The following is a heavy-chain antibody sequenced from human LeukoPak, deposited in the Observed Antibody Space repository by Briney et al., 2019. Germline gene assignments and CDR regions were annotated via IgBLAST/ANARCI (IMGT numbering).Heavy chain of an antibody. CDR1: GYTFTSYG. Sequence: ASVKVSCTASGYTFTSYGISWVRQAPGQGLEWMGKIYPSGGRTNYVQNFQGRVTMSRDTSTSTVYMELSSLTSEDTAVYYCAREPPDDYNFDYWGQGTLVTVSS. V-gene: IGHV1-46*01. J-gene: IGHJ4*02. CDR2: IYPSGGRT. D-gene: IGHD4-11*01. CDR3: AREPPDDYNFDY.